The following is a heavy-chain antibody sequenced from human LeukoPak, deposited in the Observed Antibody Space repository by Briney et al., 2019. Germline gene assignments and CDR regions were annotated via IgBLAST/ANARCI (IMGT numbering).Heavy chain of an antibody. CDR1: GFTFSNYW. J-gene: IGHJ4*02. CDR2: IKQDGREK. Sequence: PGVSLRLSCAASGFTFSNYWMTWVRQAPAKGREGVANIKQDGREKYYVDSVKGRFTISRDNAKNSLYLQVNSLRAEDTAVYYCVRDTGGSGSYPDYWGPGTLVTVSS. CDR3: VRDTGGSGSYPDY. V-gene: IGHV3-7*01. D-gene: IGHD1-26*01.